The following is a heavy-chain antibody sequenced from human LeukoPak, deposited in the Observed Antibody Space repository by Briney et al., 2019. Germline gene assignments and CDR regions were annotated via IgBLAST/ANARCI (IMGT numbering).Heavy chain of an antibody. D-gene: IGHD6-13*01. CDR1: GFTFSSYS. Sequence: PGGSLRLSCAASGFTFSSYSMNWVRQAPGKGLEWVSSISSSSSYIYYADSVKGRFTISRDNAKNSLYLQMNSLRAEDTAVYYCARDIHRSSSWYGRGSQSSNFDYWGQGTLVTVSS. J-gene: IGHJ4*02. CDR3: ARDIHRSSSWYGRGSQSSNFDY. V-gene: IGHV3-21*01. CDR2: ISSSSSYI.